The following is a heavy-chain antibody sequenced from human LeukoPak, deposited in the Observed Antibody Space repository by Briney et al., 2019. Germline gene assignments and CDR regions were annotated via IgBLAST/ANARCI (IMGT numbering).Heavy chain of an antibody. CDR3: VKDLNSHRPFDP. D-gene: IGHD1-14*01. Sequence: GGSLRLSCTASGFTFSSHAMHWVRQAPNKGLEWVAFIQYDGTIEFYADSVQGRFTISRDNSLDTLSLQIYSLRAEDTAVYYCVKDLNSHRPFDPWGQGALVTVSS. CDR1: GFTFSSHA. J-gene: IGHJ5*02. V-gene: IGHV3-30*02. CDR2: IQYDGTIE.